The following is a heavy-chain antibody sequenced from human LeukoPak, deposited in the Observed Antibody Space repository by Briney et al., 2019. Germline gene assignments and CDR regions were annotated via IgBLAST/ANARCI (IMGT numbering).Heavy chain of an antibody. Sequence: PGGSLRLSCAASGFTFSSYSMNWVRQAPGKGLEWVSYISSSSGSIYYADSVKGRFTISRDNAKNSLFLQMTSLRAEDAAVYYCARQNGAGYYCYFDSWGQGTQVTVSS. J-gene: IGHJ4*02. V-gene: IGHV3-48*01. CDR1: GFTFSSYS. D-gene: IGHD3-22*01. CDR3: ARQNGAGYYCYFDS. CDR2: ISSSSGSI.